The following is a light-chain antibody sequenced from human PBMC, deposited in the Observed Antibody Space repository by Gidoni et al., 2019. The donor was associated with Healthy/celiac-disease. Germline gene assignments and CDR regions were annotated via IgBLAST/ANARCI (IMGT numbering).Light chain of an antibody. J-gene: IGKJ2*01. CDR3: QQYDNLPT. V-gene: IGKV1-33*01. CDR2: DAS. Sequence: DLQMTQSPSSLSASVGDRVTITCQASQDISNYLNWYQQKPGKAPKLLIYDASNLETGVPSRFSGSGSGKDFTFTISSLQPDDIATYYCQQYDNLPTFGQXTKLEIK. CDR1: QDISNY.